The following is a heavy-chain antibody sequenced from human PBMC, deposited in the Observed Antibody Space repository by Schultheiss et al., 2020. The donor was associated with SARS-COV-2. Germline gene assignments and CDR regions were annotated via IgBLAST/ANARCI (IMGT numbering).Heavy chain of an antibody. CDR3: ARGLKGYDFWSGRPGWFDP. D-gene: IGHD3-3*01. J-gene: IGHJ5*02. CDR1: GPSINSGYY. CDR2: IFHSGST. V-gene: IGHV4-38-2*01. Sequence: SETLSLTCAVSGPSINSGYYWGWIRQSPGKGLEWIGNIFHSGSTYYNPSLKSRVAISVDTSKNRFSLKLTSVTAADTAVYYCARGLKGYDFWSGRPGWFDPWGQGTLVTVSS.